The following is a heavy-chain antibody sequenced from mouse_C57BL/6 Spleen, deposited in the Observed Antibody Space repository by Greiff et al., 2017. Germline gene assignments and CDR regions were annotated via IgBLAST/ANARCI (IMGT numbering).Heavy chain of an antibody. V-gene: IGHV2-2*01. D-gene: IGHD1-1*01. Sequence: QVQLKQSGPGLVQPSQSLSITCTVSGFSLTSYGVHWVRQSPGKGLEWLGVIWSGGSTDYNAAFISRLSISKDNSKSQIFFKMNSLQADDTAIYYCARIPYYYGSSHYAMDYWGQGTSVTVSS. J-gene: IGHJ4*01. CDR2: IWSGGST. CDR1: GFSLTSYG. CDR3: ARIPYYYGSSHYAMDY.